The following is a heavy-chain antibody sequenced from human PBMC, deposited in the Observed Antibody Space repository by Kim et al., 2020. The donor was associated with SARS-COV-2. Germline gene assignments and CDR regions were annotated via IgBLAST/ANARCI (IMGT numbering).Heavy chain of an antibody. CDR2: ISGSGGST. Sequence: GGSLRLSCAASGFTFSSYAMSWVRQAPGKGLEWVSAISGSGGSTYYADSVKGRFTISRDNSKNTLYLQMNSLRAEDTAVYYCAKDLIDYVWGSYRYPYTSWGQGTLVTVSS. CDR1: GFTFSSYA. V-gene: IGHV3-23*01. CDR3: AKDLIDYVWGSYRYPYTS. D-gene: IGHD3-16*02. J-gene: IGHJ5*02.